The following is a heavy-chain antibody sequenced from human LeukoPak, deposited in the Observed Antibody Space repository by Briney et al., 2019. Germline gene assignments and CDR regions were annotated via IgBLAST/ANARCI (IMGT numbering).Heavy chain of an antibody. D-gene: IGHD5-24*01. CDR2: ISAYNGNT. J-gene: IGHJ3*02. CDR1: GYTFTSYG. Sequence: ASVKVSCKASGYTFTSYGISWVPQAPGHELEWMGWISAYNGNTNYAQKLQGRVTMSTDTSTRTGYMELRSLRSDDTAVYYCARGLQETLAWLKALSAFDIWGQGTMVTVSS. V-gene: IGHV1-18*01. CDR3: ARGLQETLAWLKALSAFDI.